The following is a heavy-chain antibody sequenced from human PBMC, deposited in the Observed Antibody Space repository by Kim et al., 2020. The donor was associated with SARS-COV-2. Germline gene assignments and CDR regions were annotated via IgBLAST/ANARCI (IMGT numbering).Heavy chain of an antibody. CDR3: SRLGGELWFGQEAMYFDL. J-gene: IGHJ2*01. CDR2: IYYSGST. CDR1: GGSISSSSYY. D-gene: IGHD3-10*01. Sequence: SETLSLTCTVSGGSISSSSYYWGWIRQPPGKGLEWIGSIYYSGSTYYNPSLKSRVTISVDTSKNQFSLKLSSVTAADTAVYYCSRLGGELWFGQEAMYFDLWGRGTLVTVSS. V-gene: IGHV4-39*01.